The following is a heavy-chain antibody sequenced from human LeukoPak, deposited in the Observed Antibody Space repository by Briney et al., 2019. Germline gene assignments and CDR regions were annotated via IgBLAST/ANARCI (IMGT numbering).Heavy chain of an antibody. J-gene: IGHJ4*02. D-gene: IGHD3-16*02. CDR1: GYTFTSYD. Sequence: ASVKVSCKASGYTFTSYDINWVRQATGQGPEWMGWMNPNSGNTGYAQKFQGRVTMTRNTSISTAYMELSSLRSEDTAVYYCATLDVSGSYRRYDYWGQGTLVTVSS. CDR2: MNPNSGNT. CDR3: ATLDVSGSYRRYDY. V-gene: IGHV1-8*01.